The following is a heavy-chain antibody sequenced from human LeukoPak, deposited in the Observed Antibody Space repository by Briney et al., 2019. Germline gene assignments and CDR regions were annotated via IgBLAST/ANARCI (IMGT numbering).Heavy chain of an antibody. D-gene: IGHD3-3*01. CDR2: INSDESST. CDR1: GFTFSSYW. CDR3: ARDGAYSTIFY. Sequence: PGGSLRLSCAASGFTFSSYWMYWVRQAPGKGLAWVSRINSDESSTSYADSVKGRFTISRDNAKNTLYLQMNSLRAEDTAVYYCARDGAYSTIFYWGQGTLVTVSS. J-gene: IGHJ4*01. V-gene: IGHV3-74*01.